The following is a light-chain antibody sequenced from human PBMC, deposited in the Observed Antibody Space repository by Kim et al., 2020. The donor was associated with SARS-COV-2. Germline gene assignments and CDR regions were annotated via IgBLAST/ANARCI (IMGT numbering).Light chain of an antibody. CDR1: RFNIGGRFD. J-gene: IGLJ3*02. CDR3: QSYDSGLSASV. Sequence: QRVTISCTGGRFNIGGRFDVHWYQHLPGAVPKLLIYNNNNRPSGVPERFSGSKSGTSASLAITGLQAEDEAVYYCQSYDSGLSASVFGGGTQLAVL. V-gene: IGLV1-40*01. CDR2: NNN.